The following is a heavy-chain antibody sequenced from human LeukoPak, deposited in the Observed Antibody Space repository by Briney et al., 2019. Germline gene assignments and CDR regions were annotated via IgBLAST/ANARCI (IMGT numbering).Heavy chain of an antibody. Sequence: GGSLRLSCAASGFTFSNYNMNWVRQAPGKGLEWVSTISTSSTYTYYADSVKGRFTISRDNSTNTLYLQMNSLRAEDTAVYFCARQTYYYGSGTYYYYFDYWGQGTLVTVSS. CDR3: ARQTYYYGSGTYYYYFDY. V-gene: IGHV3-21*01. D-gene: IGHD3-10*01. CDR1: GFTFSNYN. J-gene: IGHJ4*02. CDR2: ISTSSTYT.